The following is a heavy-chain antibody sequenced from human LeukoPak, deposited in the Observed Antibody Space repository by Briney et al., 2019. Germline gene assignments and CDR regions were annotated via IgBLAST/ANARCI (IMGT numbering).Heavy chain of an antibody. CDR2: INSDGSST. CDR1: GFTFSSYW. Sequence: PGGSLRLACAASGFTFSSYWMHWARQAPGKGLVWVSRINSDGSSTSYADSVKGRFTISRDNAKNTLYLQMNSLRAEDTAVYYCPRDRRQNDFWSGHYPELDHWGQGTLVTVSS. CDR3: PRDRRQNDFWSGHYPELDH. D-gene: IGHD3-3*01. J-gene: IGHJ4*02. V-gene: IGHV3-74*01.